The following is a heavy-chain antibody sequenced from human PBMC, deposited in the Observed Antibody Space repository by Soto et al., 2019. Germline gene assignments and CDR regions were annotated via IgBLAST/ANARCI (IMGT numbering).Heavy chain of an antibody. V-gene: IGHV3-23*01. J-gene: IGHJ4*02. Sequence: GGSLRLSCAASGFTFRNSPMSWVRQVPGKGLEWVSAISRNGDATYYADSVKGRFTISRDNSKNTLFLQMNSLRAEDTATYFCAKGGGYCSGGSCNVSPGSDWGQGTLVTVSS. CDR3: AKGGGYCSGGSCNVSPGSD. CDR2: ISRNGDAT. D-gene: IGHD2-15*01. CDR1: GFTFRNSP.